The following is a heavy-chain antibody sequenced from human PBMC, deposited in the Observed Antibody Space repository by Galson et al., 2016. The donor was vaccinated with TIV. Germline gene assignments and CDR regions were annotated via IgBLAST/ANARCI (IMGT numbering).Heavy chain of an antibody. CDR3: AGDRVIDAYYYYYYYGLDV. Sequence: SLRLSCASSGLAVGSNYMTWVRQAPGKGLEWVSLISDAGNTYYSESVRGRFTISRDNSRNTLYLQMRGLRAEDTAVYYCAGDRVIDAYYYYYYYGLDVWGQGTTVTVSS. V-gene: IGHV3-66*02. D-gene: IGHD2-21*01. CDR2: ISDAGNT. J-gene: IGHJ6*02. CDR1: GLAVGSNY.